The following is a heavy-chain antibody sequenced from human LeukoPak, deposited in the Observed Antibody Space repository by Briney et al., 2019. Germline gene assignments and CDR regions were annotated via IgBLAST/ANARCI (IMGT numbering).Heavy chain of an antibody. CDR2: IYYSGNT. V-gene: IGHV4-59*01. Sequence: SETLSLTCTVSGGSITDYYWSWIRQPPGKGLEWIGYIYYSGNTNYNPSLKSRDTISVDTSKTQFSLRLSSVTAADTAMYYCARGGIKGSTGPRSFDYWGQGTLVTVSS. CDR3: ARGGIKGSTGPRSFDY. J-gene: IGHJ4*02. D-gene: IGHD1-26*01. CDR1: GGSITDYY.